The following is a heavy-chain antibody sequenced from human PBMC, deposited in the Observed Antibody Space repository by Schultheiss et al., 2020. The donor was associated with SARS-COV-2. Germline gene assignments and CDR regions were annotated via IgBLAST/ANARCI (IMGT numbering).Heavy chain of an antibody. Sequence: SQTLSLTCTVSGGSVSSGSYYWSWIRQPPGKGLEWIGSIYYSGSTYYNPSLKSRVTISVDTSKNQFSLKLSSVTAADTAVYYCAKRARIADPMTVFAFDIWGQGTMVTVSS. CDR3: AKRARIADPMTVFAFDI. V-gene: IGHV4-39*07. CDR1: GGSVSSGSYY. D-gene: IGHD6-13*01. J-gene: IGHJ3*02. CDR2: IYYSGST.